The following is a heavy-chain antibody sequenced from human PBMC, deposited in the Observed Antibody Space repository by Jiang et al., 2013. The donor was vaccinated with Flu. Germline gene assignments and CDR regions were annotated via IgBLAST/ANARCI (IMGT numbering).Heavy chain of an antibody. CDR1: GGSSTSSSYY. V-gene: IGHV4-39*07. D-gene: IGHD6-13*01. CDR3: AREGSSPARKHYYYYYGMDV. CDR2: IYYSGST. Sequence: LLKPSETLSLTCTVSGGSSTSSSYYWGWIRQPPGKGLEWIGSIYYSGSTNYNPSLKSRVTISVDTSKNQFSLKLSSVTAADTAVYYCAREGSSPARKHYYYYYGMDVWGQGTTVTVSS. J-gene: IGHJ6*02.